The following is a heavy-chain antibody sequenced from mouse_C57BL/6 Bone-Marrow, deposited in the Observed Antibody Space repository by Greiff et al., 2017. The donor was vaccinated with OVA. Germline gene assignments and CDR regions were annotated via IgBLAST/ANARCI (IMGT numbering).Heavy chain of an antibody. D-gene: IGHD1-1*01. V-gene: IGHV1-55*01. CDR3: ARWDYYGRGGWFAY. CDR2: IYPGSGST. J-gene: IGHJ3*01. Sequence: VQLVESGAELVKPGASVKMSCKASGYTFTSYWITWVKQRPGQGLEWIGDIYPGSGSTNYNEKFKSKATLTVDTSSSTAYMQLSSLTSEDSAVYYCARWDYYGRGGWFAYWGQGTLVTVSA. CDR1: GYTFTSYW.